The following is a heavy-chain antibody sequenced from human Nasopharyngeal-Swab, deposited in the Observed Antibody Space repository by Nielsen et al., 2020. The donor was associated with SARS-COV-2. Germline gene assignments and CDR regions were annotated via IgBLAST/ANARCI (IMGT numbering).Heavy chain of an antibody. D-gene: IGHD2-21*01. J-gene: IGHJ6*03. Sequence: GESLKISCAAFGFTFSNDAMHWVRQAPGKGLEWVGIVSEDGSSTSYADSVKGRFTISRDNSKNTLFLQMSSVRVEDTAVYYCARAGTPIVGYYYYMDVWHRGHGHRLL. V-gene: IGHV3-30-3*01. CDR3: ARAGTPIVGYYYYMDV. CDR2: VSEDGSST. CDR1: GFTFSNDA.